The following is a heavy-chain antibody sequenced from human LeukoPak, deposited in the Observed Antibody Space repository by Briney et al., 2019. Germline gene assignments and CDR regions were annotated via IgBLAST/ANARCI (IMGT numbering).Heavy chain of an antibody. Sequence: PGGSLILSCAASGFTFSSYEMNWVRQAPGKGLQWISHIDSTDTIHYADSVKGRFTISRDNAKNSLYLQMNSLRAEDTAVYYCARSSGSYRPMGYWGQGTLVTVSS. J-gene: IGHJ4*02. CDR1: GFTFSSYE. V-gene: IGHV3-48*03. D-gene: IGHD3-22*01. CDR2: IDSTDTI. CDR3: ARSSGSYRPMGY.